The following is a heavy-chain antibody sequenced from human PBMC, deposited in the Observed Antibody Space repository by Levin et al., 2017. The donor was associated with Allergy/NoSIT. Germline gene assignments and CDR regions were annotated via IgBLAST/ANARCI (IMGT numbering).Heavy chain of an antibody. CDR3: AREDGIAARPRYFDL. CDR1: GASIRSGDYY. D-gene: IGHD6-6*01. CDR2: IYYSGST. V-gene: IGHV4-31*03. Sequence: SQTLSLPCSVSGASIRSGDYYWSWIRQHPGEGLEWIGYIYYSGSTYYKASLKSRVTISIDTSKNQFFLNLRSVTAADTAVYYCAREDGIAARPRYFDLWGRGTLVTVSS. J-gene: IGHJ2*01.